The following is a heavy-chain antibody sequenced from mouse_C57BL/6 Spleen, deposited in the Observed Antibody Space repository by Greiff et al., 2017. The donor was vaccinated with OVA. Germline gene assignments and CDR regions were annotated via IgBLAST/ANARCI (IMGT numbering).Heavy chain of an antibody. J-gene: IGHJ4*01. CDR1: GFNIKDYY. V-gene: IGHV14-2*01. CDR3: ARGAGDPSY. Sequence: VQLQQSGAELVKPGASVKLSCTASGFNIKDYYMHWVKQRTEQGLEWIGRIDPEDRETKYAPKLQGKATITSDTSSNTAYLQLSSLTSEDTAVYYCARGAGDPSYWGQGTSVTVSS. CDR2: IDPEDRET.